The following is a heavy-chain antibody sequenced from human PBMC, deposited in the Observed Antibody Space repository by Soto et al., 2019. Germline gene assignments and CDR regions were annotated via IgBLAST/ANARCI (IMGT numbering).Heavy chain of an antibody. J-gene: IGHJ4*02. CDR2: MNPNSGNT. CDR3: ARTGYYDRSGYLLPCGY. Sequence: QVQLVQSGAEVKKPGASVKVSCKASGYTFTSYDINWVRQATGQGLEWMGWMNPNSGNTGYAQKFQGRVTMTRNTSLSTAYMELSSLRSDDTAVYYCARTGYYDRSGYLLPCGYWGQGTLVTVSS. V-gene: IGHV1-8*01. CDR1: GYTFTSYD. D-gene: IGHD3-22*01.